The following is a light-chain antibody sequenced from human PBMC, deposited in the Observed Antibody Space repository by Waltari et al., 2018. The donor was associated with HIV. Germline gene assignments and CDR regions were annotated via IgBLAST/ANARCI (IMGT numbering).Light chain of an antibody. J-gene: IGLJ2*01. Sequence: QSVLTQPPSASVTPGQRVTISCSGGRANIGGHGVNWYQQLPGTAPKLLIYTNNQRPSGVSDRFSGSKSGTSASLAISGLQSEDEADYYCAAWDDSLNGVVFGGGTKLTVL. CDR3: AAWDDSLNGVV. V-gene: IGLV1-44*01. CDR1: RANIGGHG. CDR2: TNN.